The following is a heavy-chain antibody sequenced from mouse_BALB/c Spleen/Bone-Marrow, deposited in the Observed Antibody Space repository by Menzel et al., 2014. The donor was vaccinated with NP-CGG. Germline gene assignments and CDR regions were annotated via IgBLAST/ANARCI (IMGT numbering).Heavy chain of an antibody. CDR1: GFDFSRYW. D-gene: IGHD1-1*01. V-gene: IGHV4-1*02. CDR3: SRLYYYGNFAY. CDR2: INPDSSTI. Sequence: EVKLMESGGGLVQPGGSLKLSCAASGFDFSRYWMSWVRPAPGKGLEWIGEINPDSSTINYTPSLKDKFIISRDNAKNTLCLQMSKVRSEDTALYYCSRLYYYGNFAYWGQGTLVTVSA. J-gene: IGHJ3*01.